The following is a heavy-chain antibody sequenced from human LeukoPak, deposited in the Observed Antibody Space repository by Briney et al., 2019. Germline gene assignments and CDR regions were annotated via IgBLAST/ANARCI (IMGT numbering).Heavy chain of an antibody. CDR3: ARGWGVVPAAPDY. D-gene: IGHD2-2*01. V-gene: IGHV1-18*01. J-gene: IGHJ4*02. CDR1: GYTFTSYG. CDR2: ISAYNRNK. Sequence: ASGKVSCNASGYTFTSYGIIWVRQAPGQGLEGRGWISAYNRNKNYAKKLRGRVTMTTVPSTSTAIMELRSLRSDAAAVYYWARGWGVVPAAPDYWGQGTLVTVSS.